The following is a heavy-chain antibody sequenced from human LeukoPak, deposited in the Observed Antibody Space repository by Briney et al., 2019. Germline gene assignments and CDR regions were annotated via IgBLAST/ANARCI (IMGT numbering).Heavy chain of an antibody. V-gene: IGHV3-11*06. D-gene: IGHD6-13*01. CDR1: GFTFSDYY. Sequence: GGSLRLSCAASGFTFSDYYMSWIRQAPGKGLEWVSSISSSSSYIYYADSVKGRFTISRDNAKNSLYLQMNSLRAEDTAVYYCARAAAGLDYYFDYWGQGTLVTVSS. J-gene: IGHJ4*02. CDR2: ISSSSSYI. CDR3: ARAAAGLDYYFDY.